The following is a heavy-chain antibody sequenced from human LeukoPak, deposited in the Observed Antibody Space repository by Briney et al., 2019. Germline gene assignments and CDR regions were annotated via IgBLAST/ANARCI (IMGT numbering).Heavy chain of an antibody. CDR3: ARGRIQLWSGYYYGMDV. Sequence: ASVKVSCKASGYTFTSYYMHWVRQAPGQGLEWMGIINPSGGSTSYAQKFQGRVTMTRDTSKNQFSLKLSSVTAADTAVYYCARGRIQLWSGYYYGMDVWGQGTTVTVSS. CDR2: INPSGGST. V-gene: IGHV1-46*01. D-gene: IGHD5-18*01. CDR1: GYTFTSYY. J-gene: IGHJ6*02.